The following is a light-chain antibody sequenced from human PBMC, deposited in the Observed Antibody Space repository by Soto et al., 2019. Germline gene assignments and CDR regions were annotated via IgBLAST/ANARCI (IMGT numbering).Light chain of an antibody. CDR2: DVS. CDR3: SSYTTSNTRQIV. J-gene: IGLJ1*01. Sequence: LTQPASGFGPPGRPSPLPSPGTKRGGVGYNYVSWYQHHPGKAPKLIIFDVSNRPSGVSNPFSGSKSGNTASLTISGLQPEDEADYYCSSYTTSNTRQIVSGPGTNLTVL. CDR1: KRGGVGYNY. V-gene: IGLV2-14*03.